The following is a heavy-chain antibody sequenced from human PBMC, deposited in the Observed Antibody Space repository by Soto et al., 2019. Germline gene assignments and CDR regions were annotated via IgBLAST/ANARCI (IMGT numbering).Heavy chain of an antibody. V-gene: IGHV4-34*01. CDR3: ARDCRRTSCPENFDY. D-gene: IGHD2-2*01. CDR1: GGSFSGYY. Sequence: QVQLQQWGAGLLKPSETLSLTCAVYGGSFSGYYWSLIRQPTVTGLEWIGEINHSGSTNYNPSRQSRVTISVDTYKNQFSLKLSSVTAADATVSYCARDCRRTSCPENFDYLGQGTLVTVSS. J-gene: IGHJ4*02. CDR2: INHSGST.